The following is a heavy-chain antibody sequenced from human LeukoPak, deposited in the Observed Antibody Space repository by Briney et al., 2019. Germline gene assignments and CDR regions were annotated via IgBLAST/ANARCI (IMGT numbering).Heavy chain of an antibody. CDR1: GFTFTNYA. J-gene: IGHJ4*02. CDR3: AKGSSTTCPCYRDH. CDR2: ISATRGNT. D-gene: IGHD2-2*01. V-gene: IGHV3-23*01. Sequence: GGSLRLSCVASGFTFTNYATSWVRHPPGKGLEWVAAISATRGNTYYADSVQGRFSISRDNSKNTLYLQMNSLRAEDTAVYYCAKGSSTTCPCYRDHWGQGTLVTVSS.